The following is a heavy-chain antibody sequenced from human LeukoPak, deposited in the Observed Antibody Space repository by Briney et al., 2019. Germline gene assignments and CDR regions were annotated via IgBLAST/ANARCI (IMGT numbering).Heavy chain of an antibody. J-gene: IGHJ6*03. CDR3: ARGRVSSSTWYSTYYYYFYMDV. V-gene: IGHV4-59*01. D-gene: IGHD4-11*01. Sequence: SETLSLTCSVSDDSITMYYWTWIRQPPGKGLEWIGYFDHTGSTNFNPSLNGRVSISRDKSKNLFSLRLRSVTAADTAVYFCARGRVSSSTWYSTYYYYFYMDVWGKGTTVTVSS. CDR1: DDSITMYY. CDR2: FDHTGST.